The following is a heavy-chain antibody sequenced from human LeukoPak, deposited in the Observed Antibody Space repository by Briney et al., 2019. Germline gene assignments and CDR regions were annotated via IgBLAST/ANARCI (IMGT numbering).Heavy chain of an antibody. CDR2: IYTSGST. CDR3: ARNSMTRDYYYGMDV. CDR1: GRSISSYY. Sequence: SDTLSLTCTVSGRSISSYYGSWIRQPGGKGLEGIGRIYTSGSTNYKPSHKSRVTMSVDTSKNQFSLKLSSVTAADTAVYYCARNSMTRDYYYGMDVWGQGTTVTVS. V-gene: IGHV4-4*07. J-gene: IGHJ6*02. D-gene: IGHD3-3*02.